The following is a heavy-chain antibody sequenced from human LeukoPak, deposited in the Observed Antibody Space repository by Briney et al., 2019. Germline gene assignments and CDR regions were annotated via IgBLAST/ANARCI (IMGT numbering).Heavy chain of an antibody. J-gene: IGHJ4*02. D-gene: IGHD2-2*01. CDR1: GFTLTSYV. V-gene: IGHV3-7*03. Sequence: GGSLRPSCAASGFTLTSYVMSWVRRAPGNGRGWGANIKQDGSEKYYVDSVKGRFTNSRGNAKNSLYLQMNSLRAEDTAVYYCARAKTVPISTSLDYWGQGTLVTVSS. CDR3: ARAKTVPISTSLDY. CDR2: IKQDGSEK.